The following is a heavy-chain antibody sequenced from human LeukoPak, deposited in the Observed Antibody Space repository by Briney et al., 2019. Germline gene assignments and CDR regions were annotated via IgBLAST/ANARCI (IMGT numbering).Heavy chain of an antibody. J-gene: IGHJ4*02. CDR3: TTDLAAPY. CDR2: IKSKTDGGTI. D-gene: IGHD3-16*01. Sequence: GGSLRLSCAASGFTFTNVWMSLVRQAPGKGLEWVGRIKSKTDGGTIDYAAPVKGRFTISRDDSKKTLYLHMNSLKIEDTAVYYCTTDLAAPYWGQGTPVTVSS. V-gene: IGHV3-15*01. CDR1: GFTFTNVW.